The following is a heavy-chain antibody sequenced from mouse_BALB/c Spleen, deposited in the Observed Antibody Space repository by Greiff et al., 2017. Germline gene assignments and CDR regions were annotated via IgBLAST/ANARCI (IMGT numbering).Heavy chain of an antibody. D-gene: IGHD2-4*01. J-gene: IGHJ3*01. V-gene: IGHV3-2*02. Sequence: EVQLQQSGPGLVKPSQSLSLTCTVTGYSITSDYAWNWIRQFPGNKLEWMGYISYSGSTSYNPSLKSRISITRDTSKNQFFLQLNSVTTEDTATYYCARSYDSFAYWGQGTLVTVSA. CDR3: ARSYDSFAY. CDR1: GYSITSDYA. CDR2: ISYSGST.